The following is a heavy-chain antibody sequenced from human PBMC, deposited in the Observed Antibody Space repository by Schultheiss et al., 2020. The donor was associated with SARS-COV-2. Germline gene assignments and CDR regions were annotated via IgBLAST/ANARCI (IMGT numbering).Heavy chain of an antibody. V-gene: IGHV3-30*05. CDR3: AKCQTADYYYYGLDV. J-gene: IGHJ6*02. D-gene: IGHD5/OR15-5a*01. Sequence: GGSLRLSCAASGFTFSTYGMYWVRQAPGKGLEWVAYMSNDGHNQYYVDSVKGRFTISRDNSKNTLHLQMNSLRSEDTGVYYCAKCQTADYYYYGLDVWGQGTTVTVSS. CDR1: GFTFSTYG. CDR2: MSNDGHNQ.